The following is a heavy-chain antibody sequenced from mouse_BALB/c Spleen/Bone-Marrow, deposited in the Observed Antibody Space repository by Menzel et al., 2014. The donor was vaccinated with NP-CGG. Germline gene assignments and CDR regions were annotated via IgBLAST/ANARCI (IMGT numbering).Heavy chain of an antibody. V-gene: IGHV1S81*02. CDR3: TRLSLLRGYFDY. D-gene: IGHD1-2*01. Sequence: QVQLKESGAELVKPGTSVKLSCKASGYTFTSYYIYWVKQRPGQGLKWIREINPSNGGTNFNEKFKSKATLTVDKSSSTAYMQLSSLTSEDSAVYYCTRLSLLRGYFDYWGQGTTLTVSS. CDR1: GYTFTSYY. J-gene: IGHJ2*01. CDR2: INPSNGGT.